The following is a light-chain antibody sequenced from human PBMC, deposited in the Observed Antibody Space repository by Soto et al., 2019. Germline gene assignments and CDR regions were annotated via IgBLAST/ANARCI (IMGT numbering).Light chain of an antibody. Sequence: EIVMTQSPATLSVSPGERATLSCRASQSISSNYLAWYHQKPGQAPRLLIYGASSRATGIPDRFSGSGSGTDFTLTISRLESEDFAVYHCQQYGNSPLTFGGGTKVDIK. CDR1: QSISSNY. J-gene: IGKJ4*01. CDR3: QQYGNSPLT. V-gene: IGKV3-20*01. CDR2: GAS.